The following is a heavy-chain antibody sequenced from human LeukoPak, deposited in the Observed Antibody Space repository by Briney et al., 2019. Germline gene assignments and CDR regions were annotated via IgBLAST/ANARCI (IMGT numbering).Heavy chain of an antibody. CDR2: IYYSGST. CDR3: ARESSGSSARDY. Sequence: SETLSLTCTVSGGSISSSYYYWGWIRQPPGKGLEWIGNIYYSGSTYYNPSLKSRVTISVDTSKNQFSLKLRSVTAADTAVYYCARESSGSSARDYWGQETLVTVSS. D-gene: IGHD3-10*01. J-gene: IGHJ4*02. V-gene: IGHV4-39*07. CDR1: GGSISSSYYY.